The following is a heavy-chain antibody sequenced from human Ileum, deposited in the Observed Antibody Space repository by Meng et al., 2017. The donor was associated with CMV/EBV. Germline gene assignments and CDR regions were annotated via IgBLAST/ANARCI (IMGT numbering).Heavy chain of an antibody. CDR1: GITFSSYA. CDR3: ARDPSFDSSGPDAYYFDY. D-gene: IGHD3-22*01. V-gene: IGHV3-30-3*01. CDR2: ISYDGSNK. J-gene: IGHJ4*02. Sequence: GGSLRLSCAASGITFSSYAMHWVRQAPGKGLEWVAVISYDGSNKYYADSVKGRFTISRDNSKNTLYLQMNSLRAEDTAVYYCARDPSFDSSGPDAYYFDYWGQGTLVTVSS.